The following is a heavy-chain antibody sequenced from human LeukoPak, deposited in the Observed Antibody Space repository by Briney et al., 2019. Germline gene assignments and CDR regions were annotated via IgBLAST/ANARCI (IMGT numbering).Heavy chain of an antibody. D-gene: IGHD2-2*01. Sequence: GGSLRLSCAASGFTFSDYYMSWIRQAPGKGLEWVSYMSSSGNTIYYADSVRGRFTISRDNAKNSLYLQMHSLRAEDTAVYYCATYTYCSSTSCFRRLLDNWGQGTQVTVSA. CDR1: GFTFSDYY. V-gene: IGHV3-11*01. CDR2: MSSSGNTI. J-gene: IGHJ4*02. CDR3: ATYTYCSSTSCFRRLLDN.